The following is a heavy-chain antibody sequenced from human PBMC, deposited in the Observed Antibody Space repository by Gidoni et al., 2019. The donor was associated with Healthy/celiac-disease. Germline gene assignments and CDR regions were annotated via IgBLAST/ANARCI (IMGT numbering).Heavy chain of an antibody. CDR2: INPNSGGT. D-gene: IGHD2-15*01. CDR3: ARDFCSGGSCYDY. J-gene: IGHJ4*02. CDR1: GYTFTGYY. V-gene: IGHV1-2*04. Sequence: QVQLVQSGAEGKKPGASVKVSCKASGYTFTGYYMHWVRQAPGQGLEWMGWINPNSGGTNYAQKFQGWVTMTRDTSISTAYMELSRLRSDDTAVYYCARDFCSGGSCYDYWGQGTLVTVSS.